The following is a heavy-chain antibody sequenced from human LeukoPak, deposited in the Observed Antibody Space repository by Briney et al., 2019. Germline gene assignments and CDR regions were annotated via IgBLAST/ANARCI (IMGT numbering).Heavy chain of an antibody. Sequence: PGGSLRLSCAASGFPFSSYSMTWVRQAPGKGLEWVANIKPDGTTKFYVDSVKGRFTISRDNALNSLYLQMNSLRAEDTAVYYCARDYYANIAHSHTFPYWGQGTLLTVSS. V-gene: IGHV3-7*03. J-gene: IGHJ4*02. CDR3: ARDYYANIAHSHTFPY. CDR1: GFPFSSYS. D-gene: IGHD3-16*01. CDR2: IKPDGTTK.